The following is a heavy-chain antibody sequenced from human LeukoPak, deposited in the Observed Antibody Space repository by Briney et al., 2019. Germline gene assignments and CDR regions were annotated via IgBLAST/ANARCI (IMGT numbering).Heavy chain of an antibody. D-gene: IGHD6-19*01. CDR1: GYTFTGYY. Sequence: GASVKVSCKASGYTFTGYYMHWVRQAPGQGLEWMGWINPSSGGTNYAQKFQGRVTMTRDTSISTAYMDLSRLTSDDTAVYYCARGGAQEYRSGWLVGNLDYWGQGTLVTVSS. V-gene: IGHV1-2*02. CDR2: INPSSGGT. J-gene: IGHJ4*02. CDR3: ARGGAQEYRSGWLVGNLDY.